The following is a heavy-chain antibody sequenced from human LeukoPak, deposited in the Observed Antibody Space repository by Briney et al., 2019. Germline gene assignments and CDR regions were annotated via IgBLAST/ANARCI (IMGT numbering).Heavy chain of an antibody. CDR1: GLTFSDHY. J-gene: IGHJ4*02. CDR2: IDRTGTGF. CDR3: ARGKRGFRN. Sequence: VGSLRLSCVASGLTFSDHYMSWIRQAPGKGLEWLSYIDRTGTGFYYTDSVKGRFVISRDNDKSTLFLQMNNLTAKDTAKYYCARGKRGFRNRGQGTLVTVSS. V-gene: IGHV3-11*01. D-gene: IGHD5-12*01.